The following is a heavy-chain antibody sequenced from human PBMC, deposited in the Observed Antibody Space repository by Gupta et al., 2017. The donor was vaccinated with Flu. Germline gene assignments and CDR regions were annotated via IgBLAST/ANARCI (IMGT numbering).Heavy chain of an antibody. CDR1: GFSLSNARMG. CDR2: IFSNDEK. Sequence: QVTLKESGPVLVKPTETLTLTCTVSGFSLSNARMGVSWIRQPPGKALEWLAQIFSNDEKSYSTSLKSRLTISKDTSKSQVVLTMTNMDPVDTATYYCARIVVGATNRLDYWGQGTLVTVSS. D-gene: IGHD1-26*01. V-gene: IGHV2-26*01. CDR3: ARIVVGATNRLDY. J-gene: IGHJ4*02.